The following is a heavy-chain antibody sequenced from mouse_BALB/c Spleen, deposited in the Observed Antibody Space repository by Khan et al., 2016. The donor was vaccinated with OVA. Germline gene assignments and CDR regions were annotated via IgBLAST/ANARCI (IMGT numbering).Heavy chain of an antibody. V-gene: IGHV1S81*02. CDR2: INPSNGRT. J-gene: IGHJ2*01. CDR3: ARSSDGSTDY. CDR1: GYTFTSYW. Sequence: VQLQQSGAELVKPGASVKLSCKASGYTFTSYWMHWVKQRPGQGLEWIGEINPSNGRTNYNEKFKSKATLTVDKSSSTAYTQLSSLTSEASAVYYCARSSDGSTDYWGQGTTLTVSS. D-gene: IGHD1-1*01.